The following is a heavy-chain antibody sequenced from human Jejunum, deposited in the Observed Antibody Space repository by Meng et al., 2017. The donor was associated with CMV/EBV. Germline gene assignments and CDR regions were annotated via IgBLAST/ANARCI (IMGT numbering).Heavy chain of an antibody. Sequence: ASGFTFSSYGMHWVRQAPGKGLEWVALMSNDGSNNYYPDSVKGRFTISRDNSKNALYLQMNSLRAEDTAAYYCAKSIGVGPGAFDSWGQGTLVTVSS. V-gene: IGHV3-30*18. CDR1: GFTFSSYG. CDR3: AKSIGVGPGAFDS. D-gene: IGHD3-3*01. J-gene: IGHJ4*02. CDR2: MSNDGSNN.